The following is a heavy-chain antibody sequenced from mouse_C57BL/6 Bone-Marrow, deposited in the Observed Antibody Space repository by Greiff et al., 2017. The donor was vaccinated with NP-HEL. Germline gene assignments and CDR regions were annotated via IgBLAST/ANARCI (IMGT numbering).Heavy chain of an antibody. CDR3: VRQSSPTRAMDY. CDR1: GFSFNTYA. CDR2: IRSKSNNYAT. V-gene: IGHV10-1*01. D-gene: IGHD6-1*01. J-gene: IGHJ4*01. Sequence: EVKLMESGGGLVQPKGSLKLSCAASGFSFNTYAMNWVRQAPGKGLEWVARIRSKSNNYATYYADSVKDRFTISRDDSESMLYLQMNNLKTEDTAMYYCVRQSSPTRAMDYWGQGTSVTVSS.